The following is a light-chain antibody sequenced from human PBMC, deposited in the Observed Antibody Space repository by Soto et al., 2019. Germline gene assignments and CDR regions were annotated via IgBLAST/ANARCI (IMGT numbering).Light chain of an antibody. J-gene: IGKJ2*01. CDR3: HQYDKAPQT. CDR1: QYMTRTY. Sequence: EIVLTQSPGTLSLSPGERATLSCRASQYMTRTYIAWYQQKPGQAPRLLIYAESNRATGIPDKFSGSGSGTDYSLTITTLEPEDSAVYYCHQYDKAPQTFGQRTKVEIK. CDR2: AES. V-gene: IGKV3-20*01.